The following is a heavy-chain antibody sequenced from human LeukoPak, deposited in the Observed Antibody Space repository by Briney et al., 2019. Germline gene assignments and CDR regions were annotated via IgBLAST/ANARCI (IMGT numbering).Heavy chain of an antibody. J-gene: IGHJ5*02. CDR2: IYYSGST. D-gene: IGHD4-17*01. CDR1: GGSISSSSYY. V-gene: IGHV4-39*01. CDR3: ASLDDYGNWFDP. Sequence: SETLSLTCTVSGGSISSSSYYWGWIRQPPGKGLEWIGSIYYSGSTYYNPSLKSRVTISVDMSKNQISLKLSSVTAADTAVYYCASLDDYGNWFDPWGQGTLVTVSS.